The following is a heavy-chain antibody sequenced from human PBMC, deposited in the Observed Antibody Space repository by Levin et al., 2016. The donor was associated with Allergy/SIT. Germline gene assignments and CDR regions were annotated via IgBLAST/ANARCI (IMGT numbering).Heavy chain of an antibody. CDR2: IYYSGST. CDR1: GGSISSGGYY. Sequence: LRLSCTVSGGSISSGGYYWSWIRQHPGKGLEWIGYIYYSGSTYYNPSLKSRVTISVDTSKNQFSLKLSSVTAADTAVYYCARGGGSYYEGDPNDAFDIWGQGTMVTVSS. CDR3: ARGGGSYYEGDPNDAFDI. D-gene: IGHD1-26*01. V-gene: IGHV4-31*03. J-gene: IGHJ3*02.